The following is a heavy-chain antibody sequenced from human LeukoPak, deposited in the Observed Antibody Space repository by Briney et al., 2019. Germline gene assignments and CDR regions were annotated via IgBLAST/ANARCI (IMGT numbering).Heavy chain of an antibody. Sequence: SETLSLTCTVSGGSISSGSYYWSWIRQPAGKGLEWIGRIYTSGSTNYNPSLKSRVTISVDTSKNQSSLKLNSVTAADTAVYYCARGYSSGWFPDWGQGTLVTVSS. J-gene: IGHJ4*02. CDR1: GGSISSGSYY. CDR3: ARGYSSGWFPD. CDR2: IYTSGST. V-gene: IGHV4-61*02. D-gene: IGHD6-19*01.